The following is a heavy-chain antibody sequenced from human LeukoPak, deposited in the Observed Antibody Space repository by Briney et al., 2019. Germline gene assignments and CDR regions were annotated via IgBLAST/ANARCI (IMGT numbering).Heavy chain of an antibody. CDR3: ARGAAKKAFDI. V-gene: IGHV4-4*07. D-gene: IGHD2-15*01. J-gene: IGHJ3*02. CDR1: RGSISSFY. Sequence: KPSETLSLTRTVSRGSISSFYCSWILQPAASGPDWIGRIYTSGSTNYNPSLKSRVTISVDKSKNQFSLKLSSVTAADTAVYYCARGAAKKAFDIWGQGTMVTVSS. CDR2: IYTSGST.